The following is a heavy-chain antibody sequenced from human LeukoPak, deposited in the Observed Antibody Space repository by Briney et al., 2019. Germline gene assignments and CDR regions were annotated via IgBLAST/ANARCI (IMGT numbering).Heavy chain of an antibody. CDR1: GGSISSYY. J-gene: IGHJ3*02. D-gene: IGHD3-16*01. V-gene: IGHV4-59*01. CDR3: ARERGDFRFVDI. Sequence: SETLSLTCAVSGGSISSYYWSWIRQPPGKGLEWIGYIDDSGSTNYNPSLKSRVTISVDTSKNQFSLKLSSVTAADTAVYYCARERGDFRFVDIWGQGTMVIVSS. CDR2: IDDSGST.